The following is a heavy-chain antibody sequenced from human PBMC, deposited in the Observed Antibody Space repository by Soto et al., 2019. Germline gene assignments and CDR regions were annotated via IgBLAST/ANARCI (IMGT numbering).Heavy chain of an antibody. CDR3: AKDAVYNHCLRRIDS. Sequence: EVQLLESGGGLVQPGGSLRLSSAAPGFTISTYAMTWVRQAPGKWLECVAGVTGSGGQIDYAGSVKGRFTSSHDNSKNTLYLQVISLRDEVMARDYCAKDAVYNHCLRRIDSLGQGTLVPLSS. J-gene: IGHJ4*02. CDR1: GFTISTYA. V-gene: IGHV3-23*01. D-gene: IGHD1-1*01. CDR2: VTGSGGQI.